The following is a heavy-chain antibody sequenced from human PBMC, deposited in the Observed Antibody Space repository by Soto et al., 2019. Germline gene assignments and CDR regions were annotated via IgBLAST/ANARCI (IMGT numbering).Heavy chain of an antibody. CDR1: GDSVSSNSAA. CDR2: TYYRSKWYN. CDR3: ARVLTPSYYYYYYGMDV. J-gene: IGHJ6*02. Sequence: SQTLSLTCAISGDSVSSNSAAWNWIRQSPSRGLEWLGRTYYRSKWYNDYAVSVKSRITINPDTSKNQFSLKLSSVTAADTAVYYCARVLTPSYYYYYYGMDVWGQGTTVTVSS. V-gene: IGHV6-1*01.